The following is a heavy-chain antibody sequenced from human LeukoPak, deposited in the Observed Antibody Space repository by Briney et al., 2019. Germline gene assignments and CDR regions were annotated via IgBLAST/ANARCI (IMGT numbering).Heavy chain of an antibody. CDR2: ISGGGDRT. V-gene: IGHV3-23*01. Sequence: GGSLRLSCAASGSTFGNYAMSWVRQAPGKGPEWVSAISGGGDRTYYADSVKGRFTISRDNSKNTLFLQMNGLRAEDTAIYYCTDSGIVGAYGFFDYWGQGTQVTVSS. CDR3: TDSGIVGAYGFFDY. J-gene: IGHJ4*02. D-gene: IGHD1-26*01. CDR1: GSTFGNYA.